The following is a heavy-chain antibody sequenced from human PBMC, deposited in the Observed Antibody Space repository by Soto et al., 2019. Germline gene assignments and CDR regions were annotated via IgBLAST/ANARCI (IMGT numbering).Heavy chain of an antibody. D-gene: IGHD7-27*01. CDR1: CASIGTDY. CDR2: IYYGGST. Sequence: SETLSHDCTISCASIGTDYWSWIRQSPGKGLEWIGFIYYGGSTNYNPSLKSRVTISVDTPKNQFSLKLSSVTAADTAVYYCAKNWNWGSLVHWGQGTLVTVS. CDR3: AKNWNWGSLVH. V-gene: IGHV4-59*08. J-gene: IGHJ4*02.